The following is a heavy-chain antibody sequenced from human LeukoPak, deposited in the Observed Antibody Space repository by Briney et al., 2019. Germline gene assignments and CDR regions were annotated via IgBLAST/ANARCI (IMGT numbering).Heavy chain of an antibody. V-gene: IGHV1-46*01. CDR2: INPSGGGT. D-gene: IGHD6-25*01. CDR1: GNTFTSYY. Sequence: AASVKVSCKASGNTFTSYYMHWVRQAPGQGLEWMGVINPSGGGTTYAQKFQGRVTMTRDMSTSTVYMELSSLRSEDTAMYYCARSPPGYYYFDYWGQGTLVTASS. J-gene: IGHJ4*02. CDR3: ARSPPGYYYFDY.